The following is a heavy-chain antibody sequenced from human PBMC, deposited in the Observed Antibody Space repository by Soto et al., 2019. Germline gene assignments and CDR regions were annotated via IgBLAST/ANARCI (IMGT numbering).Heavy chain of an antibody. D-gene: IGHD6-6*01. CDR2: ISSSSSTI. CDR3: AREAARRGGYYYYGMDV. CDR1: GFTFSSYS. Sequence: GGSLRLSCAASGFTFSSYSMNWVRQAPGKGLEWVSYISSSSSTIYYADSVKGRFTISRDNAKNSLYLQMNSLRDEDTAVYYCAREAARRGGYYYYGMDVWGQGTTVTVSS. V-gene: IGHV3-48*02. J-gene: IGHJ6*02.